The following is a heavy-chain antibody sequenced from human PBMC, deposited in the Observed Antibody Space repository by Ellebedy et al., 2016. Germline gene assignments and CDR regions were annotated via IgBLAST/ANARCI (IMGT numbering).Heavy chain of an antibody. CDR3: ARDQSSGWPYWHFDL. J-gene: IGHJ2*01. CDR2: IGTAGDT. Sequence: GESLKISXAASGFTFSSYDMHWVRQAPGKGLEWVSAIGTAGDTYYPGSVKGRFTISREDAKNSLYLQMNSLRAGDTAVYYCARDQSSGWPYWHFDLWGRGTLVTVSS. V-gene: IGHV3-13*01. CDR1: GFTFSSYD. D-gene: IGHD6-19*01.